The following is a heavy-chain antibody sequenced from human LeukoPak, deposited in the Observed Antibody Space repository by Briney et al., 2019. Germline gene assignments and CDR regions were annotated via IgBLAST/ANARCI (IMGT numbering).Heavy chain of an antibody. CDR2: ISYDGSNK. CDR1: GFTFSSYA. CDR3: ARTTREYYYGSGSYYTTPLDY. J-gene: IGHJ4*02. D-gene: IGHD3-10*01. V-gene: IGHV3-30*07. Sequence: PGGSLRLSCAASGFTFSSYAMHWVRQAPGKGLEWVAVISYDGSNKYYADSVKGRFTISRDNSKNTLYLQMNSLRTEDTAVYYCARTTREYYYGSGSYYTTPLDYWGQGTLVTVSS.